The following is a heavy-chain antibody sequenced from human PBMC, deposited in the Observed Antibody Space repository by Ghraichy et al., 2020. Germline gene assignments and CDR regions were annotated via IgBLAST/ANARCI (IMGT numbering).Heavy chain of an antibody. CDR3: ARGATYYYDSRLHFDY. V-gene: IGHV1-18*01. CDR1: GYTFTSYG. Sequence: ASVKVSCKASGYTFTSYGISWVRQAPGQGLEWMGWISAYNGNTNYAQKLQGRVTMTTDTSTSTAYMELRSLRSDDTAVYYCARGATYYYDSRLHFDYWGQGTLVTVSS. CDR2: ISAYNGNT. J-gene: IGHJ4*02. D-gene: IGHD3-22*01.